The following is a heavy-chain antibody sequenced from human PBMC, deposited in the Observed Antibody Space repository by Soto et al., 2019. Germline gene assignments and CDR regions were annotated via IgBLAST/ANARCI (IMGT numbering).Heavy chain of an antibody. CDR1: GFSVSNNY. Sequence: GGSLRLSCAASGFSVSNNYMSWVRQAPGKGLEWVSIFYSGGSTYYADSVKGRFAISRDNSKNTLFLQMNTLRAEDTAVYYCAKGGYRDFRDPYFAMDVWGQGTTVTVSS. J-gene: IGHJ6*01. CDR2: FYSGGST. V-gene: IGHV3-53*01. D-gene: IGHD1-26*01. CDR3: AKGGYRDFRDPYFAMDV.